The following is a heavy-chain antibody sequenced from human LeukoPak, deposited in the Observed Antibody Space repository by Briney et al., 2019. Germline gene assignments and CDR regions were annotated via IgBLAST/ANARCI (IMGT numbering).Heavy chain of an antibody. V-gene: IGHV4-59*01. Sequence: SETLSLSCTVSGGSISSYYWSWIRQPPGKGLEWIGYIYYSGSTNYNPSLKSRVTISVDTSKNQFSLKLSSVTAADTAVYYCARGYSYGCYHFDYWGQGTLVTVSS. CDR3: ARGYSYGCYHFDY. J-gene: IGHJ4*02. CDR1: GGSISSYY. CDR2: IYYSGST. D-gene: IGHD5-18*01.